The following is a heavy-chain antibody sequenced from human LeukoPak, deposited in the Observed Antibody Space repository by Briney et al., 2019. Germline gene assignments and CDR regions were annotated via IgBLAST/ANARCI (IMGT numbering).Heavy chain of an antibody. CDR1: GFTFSSYE. Sequence: GGSLRLFCAASGFTFSSYEMNWVRQAPGKGLEWVSYISSSGRTIYYADSVKGRFTISRDNAKNSLYLQMNSLRAEDTAAYYCARDERGAFDIWGQGTMVTVSS. J-gene: IGHJ3*02. CDR2: ISSSGRTI. V-gene: IGHV3-48*03. CDR3: ARDERGAFDI. D-gene: IGHD3-16*01.